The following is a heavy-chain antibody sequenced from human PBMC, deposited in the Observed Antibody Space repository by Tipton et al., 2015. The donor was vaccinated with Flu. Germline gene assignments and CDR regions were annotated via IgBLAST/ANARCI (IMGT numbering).Heavy chain of an antibody. D-gene: IGHD6-13*01. CDR2: ISSSSSYI. V-gene: IGHV3-21*01. CDR3: ARVIAAAGMDY. Sequence: SLRLSCAASGFTFSSYSMNWVRQAPGKGPEWVSSISSSSSYIYYADSVKGRFTISRDNAKNSLYLQMNSLRAEDTAVYYCARVIAAAGMDYWGQGTLVTVSS. CDR1: GFTFSSYS. J-gene: IGHJ4*02.